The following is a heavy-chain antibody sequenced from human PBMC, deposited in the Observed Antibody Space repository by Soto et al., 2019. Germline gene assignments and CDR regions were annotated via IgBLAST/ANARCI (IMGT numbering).Heavy chain of an antibody. CDR2: IYYSGST. CDR3: ARHEMVRGVMSSPGKPKNWFDP. J-gene: IGHJ5*02. V-gene: IGHV4-39*01. D-gene: IGHD3-10*01. CDR1: GGSISSSSYY. Sequence: SETLSLTCTVSGGSISSSSYYWGWIRQPPGKGLEWIGSIYYSGSTYYNPSLKSRVTISVDTSKNQFSLKLSSVTAADTAVYYCARHEMVRGVMSSPGKPKNWFDPWGQGTLVTVSS.